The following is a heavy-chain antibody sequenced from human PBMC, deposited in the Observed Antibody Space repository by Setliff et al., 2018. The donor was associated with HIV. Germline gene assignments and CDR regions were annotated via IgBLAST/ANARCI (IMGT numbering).Heavy chain of an antibody. Sequence: ASVKVSCKASGYTFTSYGMSWVRQAPGQGLEWMGWISAYNGNTHHAQKLQGRVTMTTDTSTSTAFMELRSLRSDDTAVYYCARDYYGSGSYFILDYWGPGTLVTVSS. CDR3: ARDYYGSGSYFILDY. CDR1: GYTFTSYG. V-gene: IGHV1-18*01. D-gene: IGHD3-10*01. J-gene: IGHJ4*02. CDR2: ISAYNGNT.